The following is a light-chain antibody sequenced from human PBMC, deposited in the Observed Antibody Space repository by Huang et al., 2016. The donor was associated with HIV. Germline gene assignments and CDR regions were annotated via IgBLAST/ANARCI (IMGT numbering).Light chain of an antibody. V-gene: IGKV3-15*01. Sequence: EIIMTQSPATLSLSPGEGASLSCRANQRVATNLAWYLHRPGQSPRILIFGASTRASCLPGRFSGSGSGTQFTLTVSGLQSEDFAVYYCQQYHNWPYTFGRGTKLEI. J-gene: IGKJ2*01. CDR3: QQYHNWPYT. CDR1: QRVATN. CDR2: GAS.